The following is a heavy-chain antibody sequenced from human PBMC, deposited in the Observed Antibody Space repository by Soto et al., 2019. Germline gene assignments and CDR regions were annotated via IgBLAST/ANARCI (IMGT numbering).Heavy chain of an antibody. V-gene: IGHV1-69*13. D-gene: IGHD6-25*01. CDR1: GGTFSSYS. J-gene: IGHJ4*02. CDR2: IIPIFGTA. Sequence: SVKVSCKASGGTFSSYSISWVLQAPGQGLEWMGGIIPIFGTANYAQKFQGRVTITADESTSTAYMELSSLRSEDTAVYYCARDPHRSGWLDYCGQGTLVTVSS. CDR3: ARDPHRSGWLDY.